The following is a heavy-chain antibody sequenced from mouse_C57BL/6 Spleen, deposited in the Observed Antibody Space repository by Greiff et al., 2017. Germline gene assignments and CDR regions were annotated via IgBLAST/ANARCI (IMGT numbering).Heavy chain of an antibody. J-gene: IGHJ3*01. V-gene: IGHV5-17*01. Sequence: DVKLQESGGGLVKPGGSLKLSCAASGFTFSDYGMHWVRQAPEKGLEWVAYISSGSSTFYSADTVKGRFTISRDNAKNTLFLQMTSLRSEDTAMYYCARPDGYYGFAYWGQGTLVTVSA. D-gene: IGHD2-3*01. CDR2: ISSGSSTF. CDR3: ARPDGYYGFAY. CDR1: GFTFSDYG.